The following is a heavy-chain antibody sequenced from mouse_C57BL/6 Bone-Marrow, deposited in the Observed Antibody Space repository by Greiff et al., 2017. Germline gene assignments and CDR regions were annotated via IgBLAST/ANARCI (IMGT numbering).Heavy chain of an antibody. CDR3: ARHPAGVNPYDF. Sequence: EVQRVESGGDLVKPVGSLKLSCAASGFTFSSYGMSWVRQTPDKRLEWVATISSGGSYTYYPDSVKGRFTISRDNAKNTLDLQMSSLKSEDTAVYYFARHPAGVNPYDFGGTGTTVTVSS. D-gene: IGHD2-5*01. CDR2: ISSGGSYT. V-gene: IGHV5-6*01. CDR1: GFTFSSYG. J-gene: IGHJ1*03.